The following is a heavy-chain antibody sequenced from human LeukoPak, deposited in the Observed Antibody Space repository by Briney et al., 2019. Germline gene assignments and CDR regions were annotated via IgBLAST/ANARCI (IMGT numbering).Heavy chain of an antibody. CDR1: GFTFSSYA. V-gene: IGHV3-23*01. Sequence: GGSLRLSCAASGFTFSSYAMSWVRQAPGKGLEWVSAISGSGGSTYYADSVKGRFTISRDNSKNTLHLQTNSLRAEDTAVYYCAKDHVYDSSGYYDYWGQGTLVTVSS. D-gene: IGHD3-22*01. J-gene: IGHJ4*02. CDR2: ISGSGGST. CDR3: AKDHVYDSSGYYDY.